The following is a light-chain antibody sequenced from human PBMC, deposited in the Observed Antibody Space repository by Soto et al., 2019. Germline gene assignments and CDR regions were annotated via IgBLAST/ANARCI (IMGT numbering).Light chain of an antibody. Sequence: EIVLTQSPGTLSLSPGERATLSCRASQSVSSSYLAWYHQKPGQAPRLLIYGASIRATGIPDRFSGSGSGTDFTLTISRLEPEDFAVYYCQQYGSSPGTFGQGTKVEIK. J-gene: IGKJ1*01. CDR2: GAS. CDR3: QQYGSSPGT. V-gene: IGKV3-20*01. CDR1: QSVSSSY.